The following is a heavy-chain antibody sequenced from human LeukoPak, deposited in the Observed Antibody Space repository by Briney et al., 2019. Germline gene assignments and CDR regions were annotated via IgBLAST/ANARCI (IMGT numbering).Heavy chain of an antibody. Sequence: ASVKVSCKASGYTFTSYDINWMRQATGQGLEWMGWMNPNSGNTGYAQKFQGRVTMTRNTSISTAYMELSSLRSKDTAVYYCARSPPTWTGYYSYWGQGTLVTVSS. CDR3: ARSPPTWTGYYSY. V-gene: IGHV1-8*01. CDR2: MNPNSGNT. D-gene: IGHD3/OR15-3a*01. CDR1: GYTFTSYD. J-gene: IGHJ4*02.